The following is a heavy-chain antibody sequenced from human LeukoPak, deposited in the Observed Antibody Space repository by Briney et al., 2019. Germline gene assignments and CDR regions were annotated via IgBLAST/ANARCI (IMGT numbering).Heavy chain of an antibody. Sequence: SETLSLTCAVYGGSFSGYYWSWIRQPPGKGLEWIGEINHSGSTNYNPSLKSRVTISVDTSKNQFSLKLSSVTAADTAVYYCARTCPYSDSDYWGQGTLVTVSS. J-gene: IGHJ4*02. CDR1: GGSFSGYY. CDR3: ARTCPYSDSDY. D-gene: IGHD4-11*01. CDR2: INHSGST. V-gene: IGHV4-34*01.